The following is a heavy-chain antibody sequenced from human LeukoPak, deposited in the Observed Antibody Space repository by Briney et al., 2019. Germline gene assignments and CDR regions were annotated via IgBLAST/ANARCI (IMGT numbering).Heavy chain of an antibody. J-gene: IGHJ4*02. CDR1: GGSITSSHW. CDR2: IYDSGDT. V-gene: IGHV4-4*02. D-gene: IGHD3-22*01. Sequence: PSGTLSLTCGVSGGSITSSHWWSWVRQSPGKGLEWIGEIYDSGDTNYNPSLKSRVTMSVDKSKNRFSLKLSSVTAADTAIYYCARGFTQYYESSGTFDYWGLGVLVTVSS. CDR3: ARGFTQYYESSGTFDY.